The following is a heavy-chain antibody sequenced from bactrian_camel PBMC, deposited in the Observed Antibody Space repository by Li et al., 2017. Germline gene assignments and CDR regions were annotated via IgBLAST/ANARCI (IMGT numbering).Heavy chain of an antibody. J-gene: IGHJ4*01. CDR1: GYGRSMYC. Sequence: DVPLVESGGGSVQPGGSVTMSCAVSGYGRSMYCMAWFRQAAGKEREVVARSDDEGRTAYAESVKGRFTISSDSGKTTLYLQMNSLQPVDTAMYICAATREYCDGRYCYRNDFDNFGQGTQVTVS. CDR3: AATREYCDGRYCYRNDFDN. V-gene: IGHV3S67*01. D-gene: IGHD2*01. CDR2: SDDEGRT.